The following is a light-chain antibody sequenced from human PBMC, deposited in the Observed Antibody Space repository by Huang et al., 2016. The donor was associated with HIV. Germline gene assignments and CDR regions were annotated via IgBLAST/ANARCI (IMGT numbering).Light chain of an antibody. V-gene: IGKV1-27*01. CDR1: QGAGNS. CDR3: QKYNSAPYT. CDR2: SAS. Sequence: DIQMTQSPSSLSTSVRDRVTLTCRASQGAGNSLAWYQQKPGKVPKLLLYSASTLRSGVPSRFSGSGSGTEFPLTISGLQPEDVATYYCQKYNSAPYTFGQGTRLDIK. J-gene: IGKJ2*01.